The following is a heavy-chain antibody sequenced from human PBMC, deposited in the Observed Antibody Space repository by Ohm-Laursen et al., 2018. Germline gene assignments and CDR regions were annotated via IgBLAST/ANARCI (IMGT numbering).Heavy chain of an antibody. CDR3: AVSPQVTWD. D-gene: IGHD3-16*01. CDR2: ISISSTYI. V-gene: IGHV3-21*01. CDR1: GFTFSSYS. J-gene: IGHJ4*02. Sequence: GSLRLSCSASGFTFSSYSMNWVRQAPGKGLEWVSSISISSTYIYYADSVKGRFTISRDNAKNSLYLQMNSLRADDSAVYYCAVSPQVTWDWGQGTLVTVSS.